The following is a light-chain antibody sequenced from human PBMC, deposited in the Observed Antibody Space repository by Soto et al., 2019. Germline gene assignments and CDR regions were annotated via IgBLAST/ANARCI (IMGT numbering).Light chain of an antibody. CDR2: GAS. V-gene: IGKV3-20*01. CDR1: QSVSSRN. CDR3: LRYGDSPPAYT. J-gene: IGKJ2*01. Sequence: IVLTQSPGTVSLSPGERASLSCRASQSVSSRNLAWYRQKPGQAPSLLIFGASNRATGIPDRFSGSGSGTDFTLTNSRLEPEDCAVYYCLRYGDSPPAYTFGQGTKLEIK.